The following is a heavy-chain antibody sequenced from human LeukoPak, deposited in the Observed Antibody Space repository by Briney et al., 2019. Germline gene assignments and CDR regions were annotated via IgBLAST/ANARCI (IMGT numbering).Heavy chain of an antibody. V-gene: IGHV1-2*02. D-gene: IGHD2-15*01. CDR1: GYTFTGYY. CDR3: VGRNPDCSGGYCPFDY. J-gene: IGHJ4*02. CDR2: INPNSGAT. Sequence: GASVKVSCKASGYTFTGYYMHWVRQAPGQGPGWMGWINPNSGATSYAQKFEGRVTMTRDTSISTAYMELSRLRSDDTALSYCVGRNPDCSGGYCPFDYWGQGTLVTVSS.